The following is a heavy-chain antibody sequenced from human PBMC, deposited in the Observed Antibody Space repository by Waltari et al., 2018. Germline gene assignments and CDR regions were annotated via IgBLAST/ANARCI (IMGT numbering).Heavy chain of an antibody. CDR2: INHSGST. V-gene: IGHV4-34*01. J-gene: IGHJ6*03. D-gene: IGHD6-13*01. Sequence: QVQLQQWGAGLLKPSETLSLTCAVYGGSFSGYYWSWIRQPPGKGLEWIGEINHSGSTNYNPSLKSRVTISVDTSKNQFSLKLSSVTAADTAVYYCARGPRIAAAKYYMDVWGKGTTVTISS. CDR3: ARGPRIAAAKYYMDV. CDR1: GGSFSGYY.